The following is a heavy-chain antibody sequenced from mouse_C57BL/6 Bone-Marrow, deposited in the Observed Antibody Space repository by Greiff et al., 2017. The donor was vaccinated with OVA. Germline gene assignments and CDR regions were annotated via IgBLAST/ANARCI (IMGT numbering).Heavy chain of an antibody. CDR1: GFTFSSYG. Sequence: VQLQQSGGDLVKPGGSLKLSCAASGFTFSSYGMSWVRQTPDKRLEWVATISSGGSYTYYPDSVKGRFTISRDNAKNTLYLQMSSLKSEDTAMYYCARHDGSSYSYWGQGTTLTVSS. D-gene: IGHD1-1*01. CDR2: ISSGGSYT. CDR3: ARHDGSSYSY. J-gene: IGHJ2*01. V-gene: IGHV5-6*01.